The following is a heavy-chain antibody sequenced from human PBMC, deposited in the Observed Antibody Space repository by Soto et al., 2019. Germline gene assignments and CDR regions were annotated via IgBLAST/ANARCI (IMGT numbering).Heavy chain of an antibody. D-gene: IGHD6-19*01. Sequence: QLHLVQSGAVVKKPGASVTVSCSASGYPVTSYYMHWVRQAPGRGLEWMGGINPATGDAKYTQTFQSRVTMTRDPSPRTVFMELSGATSEDPAAFYCASGGGGGVAGSAAFDMWGQGTLVTVSS. CDR2: INPATGDA. V-gene: IGHV1-2*02. CDR3: ASGGGGGVAGSAAFDM. CDR1: GYPVTSYY. J-gene: IGHJ3*02.